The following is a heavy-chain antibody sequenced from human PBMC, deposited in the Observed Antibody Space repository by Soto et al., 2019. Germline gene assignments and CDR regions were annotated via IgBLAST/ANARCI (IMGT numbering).Heavy chain of an antibody. J-gene: IGHJ6*02. V-gene: IGHV1-69*01. CDR1: GGTFSTYA. CDR2: GIPIFGTP. CDR3: ARSRGGSSSLDIYYYYYGMDV. Sequence: QVQLVQSGAEVKKPGSSVKVSCKAPGGTFSTYAISWVRQAPGQGLEWMGGGIPIFGTPKYAQKFQGRVTITADESTSTGYMERRSLRSEDTAVYYCARSRGGSSSLDIYYYYYGMDVWGQGTTVTVSS. D-gene: IGHD2-15*01.